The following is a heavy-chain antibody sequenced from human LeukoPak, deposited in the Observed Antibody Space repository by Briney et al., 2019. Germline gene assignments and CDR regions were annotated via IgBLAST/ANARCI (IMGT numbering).Heavy chain of an antibody. V-gene: IGHV1-69-2*01. CDR3: AGGTITFGGVIGR. D-gene: IGHD3-16*01. CDR2: VDPEDGET. Sequence: ASVTVSCKVSGYTFTDYYMHWVQQAPGKGLEWMGLVDPEDGETIYAEKFQGRVTITADTSTDTAYMELSSLRSEDTAVYYYAGGTITFGGVIGRWGQGTLVTVSS. CDR1: GYTFTDYY. J-gene: IGHJ4*02.